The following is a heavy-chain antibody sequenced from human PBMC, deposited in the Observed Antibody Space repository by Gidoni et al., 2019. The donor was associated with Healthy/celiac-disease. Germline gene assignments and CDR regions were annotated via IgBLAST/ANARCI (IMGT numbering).Heavy chain of an antibody. D-gene: IGHD2-15*01. V-gene: IGHV1-46*01. CDR1: GYTFTSYY. J-gene: IGHJ4*02. Sequence: QVQLVQSGAEVKKPGASVKVSCKASGYTFTSYYMHWVRQAPGQGLEWMGIIHPSGGSTSYEQKFQGRVSMTRDTSTSTVYMDLSSLRSEDTAVYYCARDGRAGGFDYWGQGTLVTVSS. CDR3: ARDGRAGGFDY. CDR2: IHPSGGST.